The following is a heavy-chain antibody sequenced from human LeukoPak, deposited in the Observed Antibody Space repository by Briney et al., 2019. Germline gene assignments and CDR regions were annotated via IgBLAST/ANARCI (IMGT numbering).Heavy chain of an antibody. CDR2: ISSSSSYI. J-gene: IGHJ6*02. D-gene: IGHD2-2*01. Sequence: GRSLRLSCAASGXTFSSYSMNWVRQAPGKGLEWVSSISSSSSYIYYADSVKGRFTISRDNAKNSLYLQMNSLRAEDTAVYYCARESSAMNYYYYYGMDVWGQGTTVTVSS. CDR1: GXTFSSYS. CDR3: ARESSAMNYYYYYGMDV. V-gene: IGHV3-21*01.